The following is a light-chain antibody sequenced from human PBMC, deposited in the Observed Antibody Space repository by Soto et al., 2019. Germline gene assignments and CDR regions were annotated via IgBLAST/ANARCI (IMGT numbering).Light chain of an antibody. CDR1: QSVNIY. CDR3: QQYDDWLRLT. Sequence: FVLTQSPDTLSLSPGARATLSCRASQSVNIYLAWYQQKPGQAPRLLIFGASYRATGIPARFSGSGSGTEFNLTISSLQSEDFAVYFCQQYDDWLRLTFGGGTKVDIK. J-gene: IGKJ4*01. CDR2: GAS. V-gene: IGKV3D-15*01.